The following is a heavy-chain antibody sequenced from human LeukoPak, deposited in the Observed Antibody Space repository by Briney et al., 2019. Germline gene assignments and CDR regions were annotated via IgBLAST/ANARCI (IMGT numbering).Heavy chain of an antibody. Sequence: GGSLRLSCAASGFTVSSNYMSWVRQAPGKGLEWVSVIYSGGSTYYADSVKGRFTISRDNSKNTLYLQMNSLRAEDTAVYYCARDHWEKYASDIWGQGTMVTVSS. V-gene: IGHV3-53*01. J-gene: IGHJ3*02. D-gene: IGHD1-26*01. CDR3: ARDHWEKYASDI. CDR2: IYSGGST. CDR1: GFTVSSNY.